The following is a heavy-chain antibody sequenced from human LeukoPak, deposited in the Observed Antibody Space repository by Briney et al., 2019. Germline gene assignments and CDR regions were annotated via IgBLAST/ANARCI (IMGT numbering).Heavy chain of an antibody. J-gene: IGHJ4*02. D-gene: IGHD2/OR15-2a*01. CDR1: GGSFSGYY. CDR2: INHSGST. V-gene: IGHV4-34*01. CDR3: ARGLNRTYDY. Sequence: PSETLSLTCAVYGGSFSGYYWSWIRQPPGKGLEWIGEINHSGSTNYNPSLKSRVTISVDTSKNQFSLKLSSVTAADTAVYYCARGLNRTYDYWGQGTLVTVSS.